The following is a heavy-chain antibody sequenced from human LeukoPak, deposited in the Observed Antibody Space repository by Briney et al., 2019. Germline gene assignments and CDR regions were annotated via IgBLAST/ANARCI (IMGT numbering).Heavy chain of an antibody. CDR1: GFTFTNHE. D-gene: IGHD3-3*01. Sequence: GGSLRLSCAASGFTFTNHEMNWVRQAPGKGLEWVAAIWSDASGNKYADSVKGRFTISRDNAKNILYLQVDSLRAEDTAVYFCARVFSGSGSTGSFDYWGQGTLVTVSS. CDR2: IWSDASGN. CDR3: ARVFSGSGSTGSFDY. V-gene: IGHV3-33*08. J-gene: IGHJ4*02.